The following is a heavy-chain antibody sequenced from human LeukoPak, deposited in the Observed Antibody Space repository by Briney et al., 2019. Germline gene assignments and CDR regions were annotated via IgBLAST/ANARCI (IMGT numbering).Heavy chain of an antibody. D-gene: IGHD3-10*01. Sequence: GGSLRLSCASTGFTFSSYWMHWVRHAPGKGLVWVSRIYGGGSSTTYADSVKGRFTISSDNAKNTLYLQMNSLRAEDTAVYYCARGQGDWFDPWGQGTLVTVSS. V-gene: IGHV3-74*01. J-gene: IGHJ5*02. CDR2: IYGGGSST. CDR1: GFTFSSYW. CDR3: ARGQGDWFDP.